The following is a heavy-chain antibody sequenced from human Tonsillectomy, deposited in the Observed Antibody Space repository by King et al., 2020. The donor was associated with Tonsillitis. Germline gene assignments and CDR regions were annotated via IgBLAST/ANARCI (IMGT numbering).Heavy chain of an antibody. J-gene: IGHJ4*02. D-gene: IGHD3-10*01. CDR3: ARSITLVRGVIITPYYFDY. CDR2: IYTNDST. CDR1: GGSICSDSYY. V-gene: IGHV4-61*02. Sequence: VQLQESGPGLVKPSQTLSLTCTVSGGSICSDSYYWSWVRQSAGKGREWMGHIYTNDSTNYNPSLKSRVTISVDTSKNQFSLRLSSVTAADTAVYYCARSITLVRGVIITPYYFDYWGQGTLVTVSS.